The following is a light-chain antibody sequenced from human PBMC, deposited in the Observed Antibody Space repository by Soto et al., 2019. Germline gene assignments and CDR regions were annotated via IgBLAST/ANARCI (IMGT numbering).Light chain of an antibody. Sequence: EIVMTQSPATLSVSPGERATLSCRTSQSVSSNLAWYQQKPGQAPRLLIYGASTRATGIPARFSGSGSGTEFTLTICSLQSEDVAVYYCQQYNNWPLYTFSQGTKLEIK. CDR1: QSVSSN. V-gene: IGKV3-15*01. J-gene: IGKJ2*01. CDR3: QQYNNWPLYT. CDR2: GAS.